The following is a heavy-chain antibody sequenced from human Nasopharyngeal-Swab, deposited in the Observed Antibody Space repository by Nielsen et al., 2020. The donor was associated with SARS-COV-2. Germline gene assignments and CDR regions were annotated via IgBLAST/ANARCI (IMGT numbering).Heavy chain of an antibody. CDR3: AEEHGTKFSFGDY. CDR1: GFTFSSYG. Sequence: GGPLRLSCAASGFTFSSYGMHWVRQAPGKGLEWVAVISYDGSNKYYADSVKGRFTISRNNSKNTLYLQMNSLRAEDTAVYCCAEEHGTKFSFGDYWGQGTLVTVSS. V-gene: IGHV3-30*18. D-gene: IGHD3-16*01. J-gene: IGHJ4*02. CDR2: ISYDGSNK.